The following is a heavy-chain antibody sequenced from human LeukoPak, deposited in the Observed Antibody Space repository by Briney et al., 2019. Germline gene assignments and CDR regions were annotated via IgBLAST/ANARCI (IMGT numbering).Heavy chain of an antibody. V-gene: IGHV3-23*01. CDR3: AKVKPYWYCDL. CDR2: ISGSGSDT. Sequence: GGSLRLSCAASGFTFSSYAMSWVRQAPGKGLEWVSSISGSGSDTYYADPVKGHFTISRDNSKNTLYLQMDSLRDEDTAVYYCAKVKPYWYCDLWGRGTLVTVSS. J-gene: IGHJ2*01. CDR1: GFTFSSYA.